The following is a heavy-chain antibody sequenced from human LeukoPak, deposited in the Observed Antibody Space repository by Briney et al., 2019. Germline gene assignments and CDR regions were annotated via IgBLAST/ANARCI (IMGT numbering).Heavy chain of an antibody. Sequence: SGTLSLTCTVSGGSISSYYWSWIRQPPGKGLEWVGYIYYSGSNNYNPSLKSRVNISVDTSKNQFSLKLSSVTAEDTAVYYCARVRYYYYYMDVWGKGTTVTISS. CDR1: GGSISSYY. V-gene: IGHV4-59*01. CDR3: ARVRYYYYYMDV. CDR2: IYYSGSN. J-gene: IGHJ6*03.